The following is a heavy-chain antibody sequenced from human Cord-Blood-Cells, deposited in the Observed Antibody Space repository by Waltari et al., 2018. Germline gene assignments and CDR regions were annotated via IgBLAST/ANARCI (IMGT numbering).Heavy chain of an antibody. D-gene: IGHD3-22*01. Sequence: QVQLQESGPGLVKPSETLSLTCAVSGYSISSGYYWGWTRQPPGKGLEWIGSIYHSGSTCYNPTLSSRVTIAVDTSKHQFSLKLSSVTAADTAVYYCARGSGDSSGYYYYYDYMDVWGKGTTVTVSS. CDR1: GYSISSGYY. V-gene: IGHV4-38-2*01. CDR2: IYHSGST. J-gene: IGHJ6*03. CDR3: ARGSGDSSGYYYYYDYMDV.